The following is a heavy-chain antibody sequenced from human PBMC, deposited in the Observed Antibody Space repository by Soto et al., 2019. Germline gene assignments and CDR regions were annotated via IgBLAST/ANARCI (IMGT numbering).Heavy chain of an antibody. Sequence: EVQLLESGGGLVQPRGSLRLSCAASGFTFSSYAMNWVRQAPGQGLEWVSTVSDSGGSTYYADSVQGRFTISRDNSKNTLFLHMNSLGAEDTAIYYCARTIVGGVVHAFDFWGQGTLVTVSS. CDR3: ARTIVGGVVHAFDF. CDR1: GFTFSSYA. V-gene: IGHV3-23*01. D-gene: IGHD1-26*01. J-gene: IGHJ4*02. CDR2: VSDSGGST.